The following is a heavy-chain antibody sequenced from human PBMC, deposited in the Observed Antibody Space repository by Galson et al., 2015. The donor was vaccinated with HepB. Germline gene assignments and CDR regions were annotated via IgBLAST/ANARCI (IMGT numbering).Heavy chain of an antibody. V-gene: IGHV3-23*01. Sequence: SLRLSCAGSGLTFSSYAMNWARQAPGKGLQRVAQISDSGDTTYNTDSVKGRFTISRDNSKNTVYLQMHSLRADDTAVYYCAKRVVTALYYGLDVWGQGTTVTVSS. CDR1: GLTFSSYA. CDR3: AKRVVTALYYGLDV. D-gene: IGHD5-18*01. CDR2: ISDSGDTT. J-gene: IGHJ6*02.